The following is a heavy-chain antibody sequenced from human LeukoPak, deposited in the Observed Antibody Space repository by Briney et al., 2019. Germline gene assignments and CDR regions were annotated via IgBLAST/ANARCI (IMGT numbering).Heavy chain of an antibody. J-gene: IGHJ4*02. CDR2: IYHSGNT. D-gene: IGHD6-19*01. V-gene: IGHV4-38-2*02. CDR1: GYSISSDYY. Sequence: SETLSPTCSVSGYSISSDYYWGWIRQPPGKGLEWIGSIYHSGNTYYNPSLKSRVTILIDTSKNQFSLKLNSVTAADTAVYYCARAGYSNGLDYWGQGTLVTVSS. CDR3: ARAGYSNGLDY.